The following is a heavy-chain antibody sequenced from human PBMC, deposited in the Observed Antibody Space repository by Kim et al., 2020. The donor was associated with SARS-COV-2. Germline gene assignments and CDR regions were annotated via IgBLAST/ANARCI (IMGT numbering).Heavy chain of an antibody. J-gene: IGHJ4*02. D-gene: IGHD3-22*01. CDR3: AKILDYYDSSGYH. CDR1: GFTFSSYS. CDR2: ISGSGSTT. V-gene: IGHV3-23*01. Sequence: GGSLRLSCAASGFTFSSYSMTWVRQAPGKGLEWVSTISGSGSTTHYADSVKGRFTISRDNSKNTLYLQMNSLRAEDTAVYYCAKILDYYDSSGYHWGQGTLVTVSS.